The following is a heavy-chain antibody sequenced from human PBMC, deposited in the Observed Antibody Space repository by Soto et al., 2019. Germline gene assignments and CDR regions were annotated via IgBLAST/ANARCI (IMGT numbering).Heavy chain of an antibody. CDR2: ISAYNGNT. D-gene: IGHD3-16*02. Sequence: ASVKVSCKASGYTFTSYGISWVRQAPGQGLEWMGWISAYNGNTNYAQKLQGRVTMTTETSTGTAYMELRSLRSDDTAVYYCARDGSNMITFGGVIGSDAFDIWGQGTMVTVSS. J-gene: IGHJ3*02. CDR3: ARDGSNMITFGGVIGSDAFDI. V-gene: IGHV1-18*01. CDR1: GYTFTSYG.